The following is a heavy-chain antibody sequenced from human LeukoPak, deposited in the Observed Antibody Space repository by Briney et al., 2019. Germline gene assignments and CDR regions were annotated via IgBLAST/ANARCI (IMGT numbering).Heavy chain of an antibody. CDR3: AREEINSGSYPH. Sequence: PSETLSLTCTVSGGSISSYYWSWIRQPPGKGLEWIGYIYYSGSTNHNPSLTSRVTISVDTSKNQFSPKLSSVTAADTAVYYCAREEINSGSYPHWGQGTLVTVSS. V-gene: IGHV4-59*01. D-gene: IGHD1-26*01. CDR2: IYYSGST. J-gene: IGHJ4*02. CDR1: GGSISSYY.